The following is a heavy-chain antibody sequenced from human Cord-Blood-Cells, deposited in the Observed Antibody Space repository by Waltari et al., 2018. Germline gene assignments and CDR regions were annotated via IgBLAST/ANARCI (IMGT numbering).Heavy chain of an antibody. J-gene: IGHJ4*02. V-gene: IGHV4-34*01. CDR3: ARFLSGQLSIDY. D-gene: IGHD6-6*01. CDR2: INHSGRT. Sequence: QVQLQQWGAGLLKPSETLSLTCAVYGGSFSGYYWIWIRQPPGKGLEWIGEINHSGRTNYNPSLKSRVTISVDTSKNQFSLKLSSVTAADTAVYYCARFLSGQLSIDYWGQGTLVTVSS. CDR1: GGSFSGYY.